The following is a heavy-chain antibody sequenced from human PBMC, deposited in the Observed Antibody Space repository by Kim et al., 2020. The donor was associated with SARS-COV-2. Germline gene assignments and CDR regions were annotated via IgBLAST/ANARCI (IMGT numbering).Heavy chain of an antibody. D-gene: IGHD6-6*01. CDR3: ATRSIAGSTDYMDV. V-gene: IGHV3-53*01. J-gene: IGHJ6*03. Sequence: AESVKGRFTISKDNSNITLYIQMNSRRAEDTAVYYCATRSIAGSTDYMDVWGKGTTVTVSS.